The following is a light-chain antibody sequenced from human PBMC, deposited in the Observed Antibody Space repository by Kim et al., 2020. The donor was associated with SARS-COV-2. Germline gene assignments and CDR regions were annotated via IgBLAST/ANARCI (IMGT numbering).Light chain of an antibody. CDR1: NIGSKS. J-gene: IGLJ2*01. CDR3: QVWDSSSDRV. Sequence: VAPGKTARITCGGNNIGSKSVHWDQQKPGQAPVLVIYYDSDRPSGIPERFSGSNSGNTATLTISRVEAGDEADYYCQVWDSSSDRVFGGGTKLTVL. V-gene: IGLV3-21*04. CDR2: YDS.